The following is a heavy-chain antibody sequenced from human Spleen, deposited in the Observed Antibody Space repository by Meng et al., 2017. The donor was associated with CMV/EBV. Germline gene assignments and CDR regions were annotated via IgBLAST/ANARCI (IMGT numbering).Heavy chain of an antibody. D-gene: IGHD6-13*01. CDR3: ARHSSTSYYYYTMDV. CDR1: GYSFTSYW. Sequence: SVKVSCKGSGYSFTSYWIGWVRQMPGKGLEWMGIIYPGDSDTRYSPSFQGQVTISADKSISTAYLQWSSLKASDTAMYYCARHSSTSYYYYTMDVWGQGTTVTVSS. J-gene: IGHJ6*02. CDR2: IYPGDSDT. V-gene: IGHV5-51*01.